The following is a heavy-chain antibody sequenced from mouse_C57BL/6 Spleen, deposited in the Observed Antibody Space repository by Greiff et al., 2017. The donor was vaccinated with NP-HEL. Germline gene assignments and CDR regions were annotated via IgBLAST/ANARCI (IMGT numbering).Heavy chain of an antibody. D-gene: IGHD2-10*01. CDR2: IYPSDSET. CDR1: GYTFTSYW. V-gene: IGHV1-61*01. Sequence: QVQLQQPGAELVRPGSSVKLSCKASGYTFTSYWMDWVKQRPGQGLEWIGNIYPSDSETHYNHKFKDKATLTVDKSSSTAYMQLSSLTAEDSAVYYCARGGPYYGNYCYAMDYWGQGTSVTVSS. J-gene: IGHJ4*01. CDR3: ARGGPYYGNYCYAMDY.